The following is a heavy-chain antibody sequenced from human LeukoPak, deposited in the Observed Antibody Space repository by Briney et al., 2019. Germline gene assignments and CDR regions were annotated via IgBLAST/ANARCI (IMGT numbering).Heavy chain of an antibody. J-gene: IGHJ5*02. D-gene: IGHD3-22*01. V-gene: IGHV1-18*01. CDR2: ISAYNGNT. CDR1: GYTFTSYG. CDR3: ARDRYYYDSSGYQGGYNWFDP. Sequence: WASVTVSCTASGYTFTSYGISWVRQAPGQGLEWMGWISAYNGNTNYAQKLQGRVTMTTDTSTSTAYMELRSLRSDDTAVYYCARDRYYYDSSGYQGGYNWFDPWGQGTLVTVSS.